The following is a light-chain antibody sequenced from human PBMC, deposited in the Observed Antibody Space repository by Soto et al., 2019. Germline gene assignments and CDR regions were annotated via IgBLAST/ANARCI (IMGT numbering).Light chain of an antibody. CDR3: LQQRSYSWT. J-gene: IGKJ1*01. Sequence: DIQMTQSPPSLSASVGDRVTITCRASQDIGSDLGWYQQRPGKAPKRLIFAAFQLQSGVPSRFSGSAFGTEFTLTISSLQPEDFATYYCLQQRSYSWTFGQGTKVDI. CDR1: QDIGSD. CDR2: AAF. V-gene: IGKV1-17*01.